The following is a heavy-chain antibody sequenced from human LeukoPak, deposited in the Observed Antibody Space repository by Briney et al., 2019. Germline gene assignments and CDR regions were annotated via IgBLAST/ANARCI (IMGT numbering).Heavy chain of an antibody. V-gene: IGHV4-4*07. J-gene: IGHJ3*02. Sequence: SETLSLTCTVSGGSISSYYWSWIRQPAGKGLEWIGRTYTSGSTNYNPSLKSRVTMSVDTSKNQFSLKLSSVTAADTAVYYCAREQGGSWFGDSRGAFDIWGQGTMVTVSS. CDR3: AREQGGSWFGDSRGAFDI. CDR1: GGSISSYY. D-gene: IGHD3-10*01. CDR2: TYTSGST.